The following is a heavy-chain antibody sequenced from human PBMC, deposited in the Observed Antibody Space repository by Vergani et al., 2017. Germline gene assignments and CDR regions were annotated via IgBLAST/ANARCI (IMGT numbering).Heavy chain of an antibody. CDR1: GFMFNNYA. CDR3: ASQQWELYY. J-gene: IGHJ4*02. CDR2: VSGGAEST. Sequence: EVQLLESGGDLAQPGGSLRLSCAASGFMFNNYAMSWVRQAPGKGLEWVSAVSGGAESTYYADSVKGRFTISRDNSKNTLYLRMSSLRVDDTAVYYCASQQWELYYWGQGTLVTVSS. D-gene: IGHD1-26*01. V-gene: IGHV3-23*01.